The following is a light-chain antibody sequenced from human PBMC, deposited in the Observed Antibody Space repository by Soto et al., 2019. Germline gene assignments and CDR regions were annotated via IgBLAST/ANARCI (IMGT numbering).Light chain of an antibody. CDR2: DVT. CDR1: SSDVGGYNF. Sequence: QSALTQPPSASGSPGQSVTISCTGTSSDVGGYNFVSWYQQHPGKAPKLMIYDVTKRPSGVPDRFSGSKSGNTASLTVSGLQGEDEADYYCTSYAGSSYAGSDIPVVFGGGTKVTVL. V-gene: IGLV2-8*01. CDR3: TSYAGSSYAGSDIPVV. J-gene: IGLJ2*01.